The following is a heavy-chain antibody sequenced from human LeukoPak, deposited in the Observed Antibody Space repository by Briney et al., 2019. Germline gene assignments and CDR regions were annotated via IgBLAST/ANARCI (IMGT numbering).Heavy chain of an antibody. J-gene: IGHJ5*02. CDR1: GYTFTDYY. D-gene: IGHD6-19*01. CDR3: ATLGGTWYSSGWLTGTNEVKYNWFDP. Sequence: ASVKVSCKVSGYTFTDYYVHWVQQAPGKGLEWMGLVDPEDGETIYAEKFQGRVTITADTSTDTAYMELSSLRSEDTAVYYCATLGGTWYSSGWLTGTNEVKYNWFDPWGQGTLVTVSS. V-gene: IGHV1-69-2*01. CDR2: VDPEDGET.